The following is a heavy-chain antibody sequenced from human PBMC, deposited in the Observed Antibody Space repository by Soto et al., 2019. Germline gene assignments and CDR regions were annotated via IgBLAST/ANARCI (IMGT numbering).Heavy chain of an antibody. CDR3: ARRLRSSRTNYYYYGMDV. Sequence: SVKVSFKASGGTFSSYAISWVRQAPGQGLEWMGGIIPIFGTANYAQKFQGRVTITADESTSTAYMELSSLRSEDTAVYYCARRLRSSRTNYYYYGMDVWGHGTTVTVS. CDR1: GGTFSSYA. CDR2: IIPIFGTA. D-gene: IGHD6-6*01. V-gene: IGHV1-69*13. J-gene: IGHJ6*02.